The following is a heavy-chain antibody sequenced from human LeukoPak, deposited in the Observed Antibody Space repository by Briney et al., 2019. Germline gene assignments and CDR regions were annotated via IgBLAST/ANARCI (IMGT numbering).Heavy chain of an antibody. D-gene: IGHD3-10*01. CDR1: GGTFSSYA. J-gene: IGHJ4*02. CDR2: IIPILGIA. Sequence: SVEVSCKASGGTFSSYAITWVRQAPGQGLEWMGRIIPILGIANYAQKLQGRVTMTTDTSTSTAYMELRSLRSDDTAVYYCARGPGAKFWGQGTLVTVSS. V-gene: IGHV1-69*04. CDR3: ARGPGAKF.